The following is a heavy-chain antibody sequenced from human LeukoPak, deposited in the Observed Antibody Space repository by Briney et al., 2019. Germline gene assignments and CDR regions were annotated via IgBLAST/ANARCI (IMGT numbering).Heavy chain of an antibody. D-gene: IGHD3-10*01. CDR3: ARENLDRRFGELEGVDY. CDR2: IYYSGST. J-gene: IGHJ4*02. CDR1: GGSISSYY. Sequence: PSETLSLTCTVSGGSISSYYWSWLRQPPGKGLEWIGYIYYSGSTNYNPSLKSRVTISVDTSKNQFSLKLSSVTAADTAVYYCARENLDRRFGELEGVDYWGQGTLVTVSS. V-gene: IGHV4-59*01.